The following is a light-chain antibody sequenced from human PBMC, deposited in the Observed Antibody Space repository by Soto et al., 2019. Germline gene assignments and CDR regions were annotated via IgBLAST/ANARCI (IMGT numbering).Light chain of an antibody. CDR3: QKYDSVPFT. CDR2: GAS. V-gene: IGKV1-27*01. J-gene: IGKJ3*01. CDR1: QGISNY. Sequence: DIQMTQSPSSLSASVRDRVTITCRASQGISNYLAWYQQKPGKVPELLIYGASTLQSGVPSRFSGSGSGTDFTLTISSLQPEDVATYYCQKYDSVPFTFGHGTKVDLK.